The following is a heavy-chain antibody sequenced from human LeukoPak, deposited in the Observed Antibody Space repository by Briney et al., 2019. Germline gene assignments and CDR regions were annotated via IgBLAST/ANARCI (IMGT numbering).Heavy chain of an antibody. D-gene: IGHD6-19*01. V-gene: IGHV1-2*02. CDR3: ARDGPIAVAGMDFDY. CDR1: GYTFTGYY. CDR2: INPNSGGT. J-gene: IGHJ4*02. Sequence: ASVKVSCKASGYTFTGYYMHWVRQAPGQGLEWMEWINPNSGGTNYAQKFQGRVTMTRDTSISTAYMELNRLRSDDTAVYYCARDGPIAVAGMDFDYWGQGTLVTVSS.